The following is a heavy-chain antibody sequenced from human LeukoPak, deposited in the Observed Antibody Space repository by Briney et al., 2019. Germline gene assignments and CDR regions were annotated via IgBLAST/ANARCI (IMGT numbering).Heavy chain of an antibody. J-gene: IGHJ4*02. V-gene: IGHV3-74*01. CDR2: INSGGSST. CDR3: ARGGDYPFDY. D-gene: IGHD4-17*01. Sequence: QPGGSLRLSCAASGFTFSSYWMHLVRQVPGKGLVWVSRINSGGSSTSHADSVKGRFTISRDNAKNTLYLQMNSLRAEDTAVYYCARGGDYPFDYWGQGTLVTVSS. CDR1: GFTFSSYW.